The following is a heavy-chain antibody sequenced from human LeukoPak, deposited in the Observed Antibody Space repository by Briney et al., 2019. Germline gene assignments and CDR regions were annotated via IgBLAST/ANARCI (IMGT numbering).Heavy chain of an antibody. V-gene: IGHV3-9*01. CDR3: ARDHYASVRFPNWFDP. Sequence: GGSLRLSCAASGFTFNDYAMHWVRQAPGKGLEWVSGISWNSDSIGYADSVKGRFTISRDNAKNSLYLQMNSLRAEDTAVYYCARDHYASVRFPNWFDPWGQGALVTVSS. CDR2: ISWNSDSI. J-gene: IGHJ5*02. CDR1: GFTFNDYA. D-gene: IGHD3-3*01.